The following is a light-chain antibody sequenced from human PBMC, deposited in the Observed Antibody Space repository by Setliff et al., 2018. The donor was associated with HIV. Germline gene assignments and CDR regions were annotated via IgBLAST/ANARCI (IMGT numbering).Light chain of an antibody. CDR3: GSFVTASTYL. J-gene: IGLJ1*01. CDR2: DVS. CDR1: SSDVGTYNF. Sequence: QSALAQPASVSGSPGQSITISCTGTSSDVGTYNFVSWYQQHPGKAPKLMIYDVSNRPSGVSNRFSGSKSGNTASLTISGLQAEDEADYYCGSFVTASTYLFGTGTKVTVL. V-gene: IGLV2-14*03.